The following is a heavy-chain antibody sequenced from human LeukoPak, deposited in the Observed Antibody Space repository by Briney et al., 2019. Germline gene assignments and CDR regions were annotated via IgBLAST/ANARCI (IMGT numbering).Heavy chain of an antibody. Sequence: PGGSLRLFCSASLSTLTTYAMSWVRQAPGKGLEWVSALSDSGASTYYGDSVKGRFTIFRDNSKNTVYLQMNSLRAEDTAIYYCAKCGDGGAIDVWGQGTMVTVSS. CDR3: AKCGDGGAIDV. V-gene: IGHV3-23*01. D-gene: IGHD2-21*01. CDR1: LSTLTTYA. J-gene: IGHJ3*01. CDR2: LSDSGAST.